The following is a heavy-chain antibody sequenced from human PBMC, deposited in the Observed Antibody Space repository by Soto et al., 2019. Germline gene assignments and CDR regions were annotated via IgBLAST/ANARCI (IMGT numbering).Heavy chain of an antibody. J-gene: IGHJ6*02. Sequence: QVQLQESGPGLVKPSQTVSLTCTVSVGSIGSDVYYWTWIRQLPGKGLEWMGYIHNTGSTYYNPSLKIRVIISVDTSKDQFSQKLTSVTAADTAMYYCARVNRYYYYGMDVGGQGTTVTVSS. CDR1: VGSIGSDVYY. CDR2: IHNTGST. V-gene: IGHV4-31*03. CDR3: ARVNRYYYYGMDV.